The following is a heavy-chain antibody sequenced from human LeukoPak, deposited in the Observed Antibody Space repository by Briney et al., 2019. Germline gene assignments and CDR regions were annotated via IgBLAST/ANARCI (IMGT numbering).Heavy chain of an antibody. CDR2: INPNSGGT. D-gene: IGHD3-22*01. J-gene: IGHJ4*02. Sequence: GASVKVSCKASGYTFTGYYMHWVRQAPGQGLEWMGWINPNSGGTNYAQKFQGRVTMTRDTSISTAYMELSRLRSDDTAVYYCARGNYYYDSSGYYYFDYWGQGTLATVSS. V-gene: IGHV1-2*02. CDR1: GYTFTGYY. CDR3: ARGNYYYDSSGYYYFDY.